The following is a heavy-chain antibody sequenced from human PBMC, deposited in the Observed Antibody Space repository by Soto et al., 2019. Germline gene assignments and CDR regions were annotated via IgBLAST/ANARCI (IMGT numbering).Heavy chain of an antibody. CDR2: IYYSGST. D-gene: IGHD6-19*01. CDR3: ASHSSGSFFIDF. CDR1: GGSISSSSYY. Sequence: SETLSLTCTVSGGSISSSSYYWGWIRQPPGKGLEWIGSIYYSGSTYYNPSLKSRVTISVDTSKNQFSLKLSSVTAADTAVYYCASHSSGSFFIDFWGQGTLVTVSS. V-gene: IGHV4-39*01. J-gene: IGHJ4*02.